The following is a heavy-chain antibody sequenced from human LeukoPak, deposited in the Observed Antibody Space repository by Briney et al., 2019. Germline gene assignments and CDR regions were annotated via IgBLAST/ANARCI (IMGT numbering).Heavy chain of an antibody. Sequence: PSETLPLTCGVYGGSFSGYFWTWLRQPPGKGLEWVGEINHRGSTNYNPSIKSGVTISVDTSKNQFSLKLNSVTAADTAVYYCAREARGRYDSSGYYGYWGQGTLVTVSS. J-gene: IGHJ4*02. D-gene: IGHD3-22*01. CDR1: GGSFSGYF. CDR2: INHRGST. CDR3: AREARGRYDSSGYYGY. V-gene: IGHV4-34*01.